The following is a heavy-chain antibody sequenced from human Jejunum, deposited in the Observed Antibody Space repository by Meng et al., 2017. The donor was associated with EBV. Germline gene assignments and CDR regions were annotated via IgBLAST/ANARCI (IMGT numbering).Heavy chain of an antibody. CDR1: GFTFSSYW. J-gene: IGHJ4*02. Sequence: EVQLVESGGGLVQPGGSLRLSCAASGFTFSSYWMHWVRQAPGKGLVWVSRIHSDGGSTTYADSVKGRFTISRDNAKNTLYLQMNSLRTEDTAVYYCARDWSGAGGFWGQGTLVTVSS. CDR3: ARDWSGAGGF. CDR2: IHSDGGST. V-gene: IGHV3-74*01. D-gene: IGHD3-3*01.